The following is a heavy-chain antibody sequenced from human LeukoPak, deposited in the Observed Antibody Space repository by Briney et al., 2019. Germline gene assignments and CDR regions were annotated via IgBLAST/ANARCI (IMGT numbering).Heavy chain of an antibody. CDR1: GGSFSGYY. CDR3: ARVVGYGDYLRPGAFDI. Sequence: SETLFLTCAVYGGSFSGYYWSWIRQPPGKGLEWIGEINHSGSTNYNPSLKSRVTISVDTSKNQFSLKLSSVTAADTAVYYCARVVGYGDYLRPGAFDIWGQGTMVTVSS. V-gene: IGHV4-34*01. D-gene: IGHD4-17*01. CDR2: INHSGST. J-gene: IGHJ3*02.